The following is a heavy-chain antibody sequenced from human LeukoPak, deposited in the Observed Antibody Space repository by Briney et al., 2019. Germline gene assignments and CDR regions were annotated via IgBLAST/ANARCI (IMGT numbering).Heavy chain of an antibody. V-gene: IGHV3-21*01. CDR3: ARVVDILTGYCDY. CDR1: GFTLSSYC. J-gene: IGHJ4*02. CDR2: ISSSSSYI. Sequence: GSLRLSCAASGFTLSSYCMDWVRQTPGNGLEWVSSISSSSSYIYYADSVKGRFNISRDNAKNSLYLQRNSLRAGDTGVYYCARVVDILTGYCDYWGQGTLVTVSS. D-gene: IGHD3-9*01.